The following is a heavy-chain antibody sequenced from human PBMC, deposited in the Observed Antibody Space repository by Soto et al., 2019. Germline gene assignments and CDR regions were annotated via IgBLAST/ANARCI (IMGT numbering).Heavy chain of an antibody. CDR2: IKQDGSEK. V-gene: IGHV3-7*05. CDR1: GFTFSSYW. D-gene: IGHD6-13*01. CDR3: AREGDSSSWPGEYFQH. Sequence: VQLVESGGGLVQPGGSLRLSCAASGFTFSSYWMSWVRQAPGKGLEWVANIKQDGSEKYYVDSVKGRFTISRDNAKNSLYLQMNSLRAEDTAVYYCAREGDSSSWPGEYFQHWGQGTLVTVSS. J-gene: IGHJ1*01.